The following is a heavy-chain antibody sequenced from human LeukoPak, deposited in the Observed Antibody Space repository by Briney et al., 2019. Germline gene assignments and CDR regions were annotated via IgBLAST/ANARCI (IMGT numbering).Heavy chain of an antibody. CDR2: ISSSNSYI. CDR3: ARAITMVRGVYYYYMDV. CDR1: GFTFSSYS. J-gene: IGHJ6*03. V-gene: IGHV3-21*01. D-gene: IGHD3-10*01. Sequence: GGSLRLSCAASGFTFSSYSMNWVRQAPGKGLEWVSSISSSNSYIYYADSVKGRFTISRDNAKNSLYLQMNSLRAEDTAVYYCARAITMVRGVYYYYMDVWGKGTTVTVSS.